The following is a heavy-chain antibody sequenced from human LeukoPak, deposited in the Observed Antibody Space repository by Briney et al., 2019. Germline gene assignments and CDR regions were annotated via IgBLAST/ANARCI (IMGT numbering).Heavy chain of an antibody. CDR3: TASSYYTGIGY. J-gene: IGHJ4*02. V-gene: IGHV3-49*03. CDR1: GFTFGDYA. Sequence: GGSLRLSCTASGFTFGDYAMSWFRQAPGKGLEWVGFIRSKAYGGTTEHAASLKGRFTISRDDSKSIAFLQMNSLKTEDTAVYFCTASSYYTGIGYWGQGTLVTVSS. D-gene: IGHD3-3*01. CDR2: IRSKAYGGTT.